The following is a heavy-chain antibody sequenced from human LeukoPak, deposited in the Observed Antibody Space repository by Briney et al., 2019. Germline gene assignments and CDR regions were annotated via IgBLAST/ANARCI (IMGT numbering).Heavy chain of an antibody. J-gene: IGHJ4*02. V-gene: IGHV4-39*07. Sequence: SETLSLTCTVSGGSISSGNYYWGWIRQPPGKGLEWIGSISHSGSTYYNASLKSRARISVDTSKNQFSLKLSSVTAADTAVYYCARDLGDYWSGFRSYFFDYWGQGTLVTVSS. CDR2: ISHSGST. CDR1: GGSISSGNYY. D-gene: IGHD3-3*01. CDR3: ARDLGDYWSGFRSYFFDY.